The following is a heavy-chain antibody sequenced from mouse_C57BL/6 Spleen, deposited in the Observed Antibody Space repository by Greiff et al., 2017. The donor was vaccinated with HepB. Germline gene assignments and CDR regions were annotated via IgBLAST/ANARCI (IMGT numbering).Heavy chain of an antibody. Sequence: VQLKESGPGLVKPSQSLSLTCSVTGYSITSGYYWNWIRLFPGNKLEWMGYISYDGSNNYNPSLKNRISITRDTSKNQFFLKLNSVTTEDTATYYWATAGYGYFAWFADWGQGTLVTVSA. CDR3: ATAGYGYFAWFAD. V-gene: IGHV3-6*01. D-gene: IGHD2-2*01. CDR1: GYSITSGYY. CDR2: ISYDGSN. J-gene: IGHJ3*01.